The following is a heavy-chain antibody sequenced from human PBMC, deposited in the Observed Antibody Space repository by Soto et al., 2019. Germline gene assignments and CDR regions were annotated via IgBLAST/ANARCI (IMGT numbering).Heavy chain of an antibody. D-gene: IGHD6-19*01. CDR1: GDSISSSDYY. CDR3: ACRRMAVAGDFDY. Sequence: PSETLSLTCTVSGDSISSSDYYWGWIRQPPGKGLEWIGEIYHSGSTNYNPSLKSRVTISVDKSKNQFSLKLSSVTAADTAVYYCACRRMAVAGDFDYWGQGTLVTVSS. CDR2: IYHSGST. V-gene: IGHV4-39*07. J-gene: IGHJ4*02.